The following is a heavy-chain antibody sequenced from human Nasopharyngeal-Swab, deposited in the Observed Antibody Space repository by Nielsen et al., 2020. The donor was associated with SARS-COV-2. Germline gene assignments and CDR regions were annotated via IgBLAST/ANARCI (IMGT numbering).Heavy chain of an antibody. CDR2: ITPFNGNA. CDR3: ASGQCINGVCNPTDGLDV. CDR1: GFSITYRF. Sequence: SVKVSCKASGFSITYRFLNWMRQAPGQALEGMGWITPFNGNAKYAQNFQGRVSITRDGSRTTASLELSSLRPDDTAMYFCASGQCINGVCNPTDGLDVWGQGTSVTVS. J-gene: IGHJ6*02. D-gene: IGHD2-8*01. V-gene: IGHV1-45*02.